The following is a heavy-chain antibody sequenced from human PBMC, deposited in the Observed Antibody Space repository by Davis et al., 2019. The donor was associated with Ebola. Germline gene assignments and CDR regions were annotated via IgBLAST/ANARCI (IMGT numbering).Heavy chain of an antibody. CDR2: IRSKANSYAT. J-gene: IGHJ4*02. D-gene: IGHD3-10*01. CDR1: GFTFSGSA. Sequence: GGSLRLSCAASGFTFSGSAMHWVRQASGKGLEWVGRIRSKANSYATAYAASVKGRFTISRDDSKNTAYLQMNSLKTEDTAVYYCTSGGVGHDYWGQGTLVTVSS. CDR3: TSGGVGHDY. V-gene: IGHV3-73*01.